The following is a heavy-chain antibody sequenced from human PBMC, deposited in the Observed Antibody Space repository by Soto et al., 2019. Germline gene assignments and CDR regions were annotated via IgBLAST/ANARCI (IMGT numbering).Heavy chain of an antibody. CDR1: GGSFSGYY. V-gene: IGHV4-34*01. J-gene: IGHJ4*02. CDR3: ARRRRVGDYVWGSYRSPEYYFDY. CDR2: INHSGST. D-gene: IGHD3-16*02. Sequence: QVQLQQWGAGLLKPSETLSLTCAVYGGSFSGYYWSWIRQPPGKGLEWIGEINHSGSTNYNPSLKSRVPISVDTSKNQFSLKLSSVTAADTAVYYCARRRRVGDYVWGSYRSPEYYFDYWGQGTLVTVSS.